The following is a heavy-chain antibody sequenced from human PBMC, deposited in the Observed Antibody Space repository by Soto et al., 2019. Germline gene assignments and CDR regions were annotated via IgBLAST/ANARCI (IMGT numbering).Heavy chain of an antibody. Sequence: ASVKVSFKASGYTFTSYGISWVRQAPGQGLEWMGWISAYNGNTNYAQKLQGRVTMTTDTSTSTAYMELRSLRSDDTAVYYCARTWYYYDSSGYYYWGQGTLVTVSS. J-gene: IGHJ4*02. CDR2: ISAYNGNT. CDR1: GYTFTSYG. D-gene: IGHD3-22*01. V-gene: IGHV1-18*01. CDR3: ARTWYYYDSSGYYY.